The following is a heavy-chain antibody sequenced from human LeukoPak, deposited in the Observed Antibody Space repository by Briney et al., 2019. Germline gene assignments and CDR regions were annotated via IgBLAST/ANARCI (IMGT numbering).Heavy chain of an antibody. Sequence: PGGSLRLSCAASGFTFSSYAMSWVRQAPGKGLEWVSAISNSGTYPYYADSVKGQFTISRDNSKNTLYLQMNSLGADDTAVYFCAKVSNSGHAHPYFDNWGQGTLVAVSS. CDR3: AKVSNSGHAHPYFDN. CDR1: GFTFSSYA. D-gene: IGHD5-12*01. J-gene: IGHJ4*02. CDR2: ISNSGTYP. V-gene: IGHV3-23*01.